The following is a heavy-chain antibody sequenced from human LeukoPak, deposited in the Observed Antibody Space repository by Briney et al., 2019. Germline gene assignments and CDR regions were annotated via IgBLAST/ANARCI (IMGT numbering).Heavy chain of an antibody. CDR1: GGSISTSNYY. V-gene: IGHV4-39*07. CDR2: IFYSGST. D-gene: IGHD1-1*01. Sequence: PSETLSLTCTVSGGSISTSNYYWGWIRQPPGKGLEWIGNIFYSGSTYYSPSLRSRVTISLDTSRNQFSLKLNSVTAADTAVYYCATDGSEGAVEPLNWGQGTLVTVSS. J-gene: IGHJ4*02. CDR3: ATDGSEGAVEPLN.